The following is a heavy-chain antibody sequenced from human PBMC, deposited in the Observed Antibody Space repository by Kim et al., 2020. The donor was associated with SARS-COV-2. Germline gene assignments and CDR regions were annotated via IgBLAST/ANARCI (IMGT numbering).Heavy chain of an antibody. V-gene: IGHV3-7*03. J-gene: IGHJ4*02. D-gene: IGHD6-25*01. CDR1: GFTFSSYW. CDR2: IKQDGSEK. CDR3: ARGGFQRFNF. Sequence: GGSLRLSCAASGFTFSSYWMSWVRQAPGKGLEWVANIKQDGSEKYYVDSVKGRFTISRDNAQNSLFLQMNSLKAEDTALYYCARGGFQRFNFWGQGTLVTVSS.